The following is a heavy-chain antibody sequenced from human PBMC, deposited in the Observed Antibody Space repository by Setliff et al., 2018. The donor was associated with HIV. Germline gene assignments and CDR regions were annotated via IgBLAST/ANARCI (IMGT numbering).Heavy chain of an antibody. CDR2: IWYDGSIE. Sequence: PGGSLRLSCAASEFTFSSYAMHWVRQAAGKGLEWVAVIWYDGSIEYYIDSVKGRFTISRDNAKNSLYLQMNSLRAEDTAVYYCAREIRTVYAGGHYFYGIDVWGQGTAVTVSS. V-gene: IGHV3-33*08. J-gene: IGHJ6*02. CDR1: EFTFSSYA. D-gene: IGHD3-16*01. CDR3: AREIRTVYAGGHYFYGIDV.